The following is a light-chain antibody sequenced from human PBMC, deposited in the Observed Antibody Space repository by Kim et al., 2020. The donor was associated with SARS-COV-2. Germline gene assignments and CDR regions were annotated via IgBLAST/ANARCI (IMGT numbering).Light chain of an antibody. Sequence: QRITNSCTGSSCNIGASFDVHWYQQLPGAAPKLLLYRNNNRPSGVPDRFSASRSGTSASLAITGLQPEDEADYYCQSFDSSLSALLFGGGTKVTVL. CDR1: SCNIGASFD. CDR2: RNN. V-gene: IGLV1-40*01. J-gene: IGLJ2*01. CDR3: QSFDSSLSALL.